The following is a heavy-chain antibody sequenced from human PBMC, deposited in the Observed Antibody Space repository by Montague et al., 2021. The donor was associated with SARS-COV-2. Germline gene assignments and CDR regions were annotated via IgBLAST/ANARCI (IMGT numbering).Heavy chain of an antibody. J-gene: IGHJ6*02. Sequence: SETLSLTCAVYGGSFSGHYWTWIRQPPGKGLEWIGENNYSGSTNYNPSLKSRVTMSVDMSKNQFSLKLRSVTAADTAVYYCARGRGLAVLFDFYYYGMDVWGQGTTVTVSS. CDR3: ARGRGLAVLFDFYYYGMDV. V-gene: IGHV4-34*01. CDR2: NNYSGST. CDR1: GGSFSGHY. D-gene: IGHD6-19*01.